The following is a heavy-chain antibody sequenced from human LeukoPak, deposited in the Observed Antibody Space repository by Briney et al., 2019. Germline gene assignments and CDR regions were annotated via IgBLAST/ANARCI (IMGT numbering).Heavy chain of an antibody. Sequence: ASVKVSCKASGYTFTSNGISWVRQAPGQGLEWMGWISPYNGNTKYAQKLQGRVTMTTDTSTSTAYMELRSLRSDDTAVYYCARDLTTVVTPAGYWGQGSLVTVSS. CDR2: ISPYNGNT. CDR3: ARDLTTVVTPAGY. CDR1: GYTFTSNG. J-gene: IGHJ4*02. V-gene: IGHV1-18*01. D-gene: IGHD4-23*01.